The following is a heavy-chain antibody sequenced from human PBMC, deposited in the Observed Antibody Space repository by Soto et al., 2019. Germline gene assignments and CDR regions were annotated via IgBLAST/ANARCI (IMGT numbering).Heavy chain of an antibody. CDR2: IIPIFGTA. D-gene: IGHD2-15*01. Sequence: QVQLVQSGAEVKKPGSSVKVSCKASGGTFSSYAISWVRQAPGQGLEWMGGIIPIFGTANYAQKFQGRVTISAEESTGNAYMEQSRLGAEDTAGYYLAGGRVVGASTPNYYYYGMDVWGQGTTVTVSS. V-gene: IGHV1-69*12. CDR3: AGGRVVGASTPNYYYYGMDV. J-gene: IGHJ6*02. CDR1: GGTFSSYA.